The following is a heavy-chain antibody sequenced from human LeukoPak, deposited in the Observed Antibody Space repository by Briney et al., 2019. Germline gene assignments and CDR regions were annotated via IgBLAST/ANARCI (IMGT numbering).Heavy chain of an antibody. V-gene: IGHV4-34*01. J-gene: IGHJ4*02. Sequence: PSETLSLTCAVYGGSFSGYYWSWIRQPPGKGLEWIGEINHSGSTNYNPSLKSRVTISVDTSKNQFSLKLSSVTAADTAVYYCARGRPYDYVWGSYRNRYYFDYWGQGTLVTVSS. D-gene: IGHD3-16*02. CDR1: GGSFSGYY. CDR3: ARGRPYDYVWGSYRNRYYFDY. CDR2: INHSGST.